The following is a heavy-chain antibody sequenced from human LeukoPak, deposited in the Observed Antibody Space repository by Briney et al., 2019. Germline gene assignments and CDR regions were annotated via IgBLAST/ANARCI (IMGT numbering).Heavy chain of an antibody. Sequence: SETLSLTCTVSGGSISSYYWSWIRQPPGKGLEWIGYIYYSGSTNYNPSLKSRVTISVDTSKDQFSLKLSSVTAADTAVYYCARHRSGWLQSSFDYWGQGTLVTVSS. D-gene: IGHD5-24*01. CDR1: GGSISSYY. J-gene: IGHJ4*02. CDR2: IYYSGST. CDR3: ARHRSGWLQSSFDY. V-gene: IGHV4-59*08.